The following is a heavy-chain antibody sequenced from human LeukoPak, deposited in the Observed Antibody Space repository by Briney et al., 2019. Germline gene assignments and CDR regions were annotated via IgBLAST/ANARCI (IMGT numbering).Heavy chain of an antibody. CDR2: IRYDGRDK. Sequence: GGSLRLSCAASGFTFSSCWMSWVRQAPGKGLEWVAFIRYDGRDKLYADSVKGRFTISRDNSKNTLYLQMNSLRAEDTAVYYCAKDGPPIVVVPAAITDYYYYMDVWGKGTTVTVSS. J-gene: IGHJ6*03. CDR1: GFTFSSCW. D-gene: IGHD2-2*02. CDR3: AKDGPPIVVVPAAITDYYYYMDV. V-gene: IGHV3-30*02.